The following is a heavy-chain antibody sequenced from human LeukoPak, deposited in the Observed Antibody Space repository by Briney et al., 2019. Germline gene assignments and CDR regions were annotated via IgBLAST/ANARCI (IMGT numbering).Heavy chain of an antibody. Sequence: SETLSLTCTVSGGSISSSSYYWGWIRQPPGKGLEWIESIYYSGSTYYNPSLKSRVTISLDTSKNQFSLTLSSVTASATPVYYRGRGLYFEYSRSPGILWFDPWGQGTLVTVSS. CDR2: IYYSGST. CDR1: GGSISSSSYY. D-gene: IGHD6-6*01. CDR3: GRGLYFEYSRSPGILWFDP. V-gene: IGHV4-39*07. J-gene: IGHJ5*02.